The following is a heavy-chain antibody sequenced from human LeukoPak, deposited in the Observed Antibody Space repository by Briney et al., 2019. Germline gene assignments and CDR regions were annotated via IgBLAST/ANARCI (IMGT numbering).Heavy chain of an antibody. CDR2: IYYSGST. D-gene: IGHD3-3*01. V-gene: IGHV4-61*01. Sequence: SETLSLTCTVSGGSISSGSYYWSWIRQPAGKGLEWIGYIYYSGSTNYNPSLKSRVTISVYTSKNQFSLKLSSVTAADTAVYYCARDTSANLDYWGQGTLVTVSS. CDR3: ARDTSANLDY. J-gene: IGHJ4*02. CDR1: GGSISSGSYY.